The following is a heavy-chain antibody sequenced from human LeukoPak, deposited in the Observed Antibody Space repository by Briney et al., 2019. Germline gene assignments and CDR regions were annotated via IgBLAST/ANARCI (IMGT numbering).Heavy chain of an antibody. D-gene: IGHD3-22*01. J-gene: IGHJ4*02. Sequence: GESLSLSCAASGFTFSSYAMSWVRQAPGKGLEWVSGISTSGGSSSYADSVKGRFTISRDNPRNTLYMQMNSLRAGDTALYYCAIMHPYYDGSGYWVQWGQGTLVTVSS. CDR1: GFTFSSYA. CDR2: ISTSGGSS. CDR3: AIMHPYYDGSGYWVQ. V-gene: IGHV3-23*01.